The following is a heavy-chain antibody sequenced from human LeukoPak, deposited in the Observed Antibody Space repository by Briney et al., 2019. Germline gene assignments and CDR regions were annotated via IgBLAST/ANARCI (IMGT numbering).Heavy chain of an antibody. CDR1: GGSLSGYY. D-gene: IGHD1-7*01. V-gene: IGHV4-34*01. CDR2: INHSGST. J-gene: IGHJ4*02. Sequence: SETLFLTCAVYGGSLSGYYWSWIRQPPGKGLEWIGEINHSGSTNYNPSLKSRVAMSVDTSKNQFSLKLSSVTAADTAVYYCARGPYNWNYVFGYWGQGTLVTVSS. CDR3: ARGPYNWNYVFGY.